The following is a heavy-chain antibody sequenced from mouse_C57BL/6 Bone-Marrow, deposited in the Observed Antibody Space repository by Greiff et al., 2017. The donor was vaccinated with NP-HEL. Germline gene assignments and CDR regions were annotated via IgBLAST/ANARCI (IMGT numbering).Heavy chain of an antibody. CDR3: ARRLYYYGSSQYYFDY. V-gene: IGHV1-26*01. CDR2: INPNNGGT. D-gene: IGHD1-1*01. J-gene: IGHJ2*01. CDR1: GYTFTDYY. Sequence: EVQLQQSGPELVKPGASVKISCKASGYTFTDYYMNWVKQSHGKSLEWIGDINPNNGGTSYNQKFKGKATLTVDKSSSTAYMELRSLTSEDSAVYYCARRLYYYGSSQYYFDYWGQGTTLTVSS.